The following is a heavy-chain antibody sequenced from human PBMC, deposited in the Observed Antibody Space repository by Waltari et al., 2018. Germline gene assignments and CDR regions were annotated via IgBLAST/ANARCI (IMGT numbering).Heavy chain of an antibody. CDR2: IIPIFGTA. J-gene: IGHJ6*02. D-gene: IGHD6-6*01. Sequence: QVQLVQSGAEVKKPGSSVKVSCKASGGTFSSYAIRWVRQATGQGLEWMGGIIPIFGTANYAQKFQGRVTITADESTSTAYMELSSLRSEDTAVYYCARPSIAARRNYYYYGMDVWGQGTTVTVSS. V-gene: IGHV1-69*01. CDR1: GGTFSSYA. CDR3: ARPSIAARRNYYYYGMDV.